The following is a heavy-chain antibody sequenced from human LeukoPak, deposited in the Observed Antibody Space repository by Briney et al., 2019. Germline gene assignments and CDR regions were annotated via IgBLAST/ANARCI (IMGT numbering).Heavy chain of an antibody. CDR3: VRGPSNSGWAFDY. CDR1: GFTFSTYA. CDR2: IWYNGKNK. V-gene: IGHV3-33*01. D-gene: IGHD6-19*01. Sequence: QPGRSLRLSCAASGFTFSTYAMHWVRQAPGKGLEWVAMIWYNGKNKHYADSVKGRFTISRDNSKNTLDLQMNSLRADDTAVYYCVRGPSNSGWAFDYWGQGTLVTVSS. J-gene: IGHJ4*02.